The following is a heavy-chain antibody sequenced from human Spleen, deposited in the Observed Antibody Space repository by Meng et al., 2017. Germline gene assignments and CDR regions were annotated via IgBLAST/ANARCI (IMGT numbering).Heavy chain of an antibody. J-gene: IGHJ4*02. CDR3: ARARYSSNWSEGVAY. V-gene: IGHV5-51*01. D-gene: IGHD6-13*01. CDR2: IYPGDSNT. CDR1: GYSFSIYW. Sequence: GESLKISCKGSGYSFSIYWIAWVRQMPGKGLEWMGIIYPGDSNTRYSPSFQGQVTISADKSISTAYLQWSSLKASDTAMYYCARARYSSNWSEGVAYWGQG.